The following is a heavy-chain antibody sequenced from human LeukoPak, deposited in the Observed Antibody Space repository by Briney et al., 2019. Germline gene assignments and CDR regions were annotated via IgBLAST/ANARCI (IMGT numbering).Heavy chain of an antibody. V-gene: IGHV4-59*12. CDR3: ASPTYCGGDCSDAFDI. Sequence: PSETLSLTCTVSGGSISSYYWSWIRQPPGKGLEWIGYIYYSGSTNYNPSLKSRVTISVDKSKNQFSLKLSSVTAADTAVYYCASPTYCGGDCSDAFDIWGQGTMVTVSS. D-gene: IGHD2-21*02. CDR1: GGSISSYY. J-gene: IGHJ3*02. CDR2: IYYSGST.